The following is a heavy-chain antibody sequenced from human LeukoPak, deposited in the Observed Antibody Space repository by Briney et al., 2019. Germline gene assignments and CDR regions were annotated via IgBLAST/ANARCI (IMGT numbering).Heavy chain of an antibody. CDR3: AREVAGNFDY. J-gene: IGHJ4*02. CDR2: IYSGGST. D-gene: IGHD6-19*01. Sequence: GGSLRLSCAASGFTVSSNYMSWVRQAPGKGLEWVSVIYSGGSTYYADFVKGRFTISRDNSKNTLYLQMNSLRAEDTAVYYCAREVAGNFDYWGQGTLVTVSS. CDR1: GFTVSSNY. V-gene: IGHV3-66*01.